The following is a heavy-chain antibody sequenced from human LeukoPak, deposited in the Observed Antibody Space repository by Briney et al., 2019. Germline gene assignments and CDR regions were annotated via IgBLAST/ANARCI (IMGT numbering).Heavy chain of an antibody. CDR3: ARVVTPRYCSTPSCYWKGWFDP. Sequence: ASVKVFCRASGYTFTNYYMHWVRQAPGQGLEWLGLITPSGGSTWYAQKFQGRVTMTRDMSTSTDYMELSSLRSEDTAVYYCARVVTPRYCSTPSCYWKGWFDPWGQGTLVTVSS. D-gene: IGHD2-2*01. CDR2: ITPSGGST. J-gene: IGHJ5*02. V-gene: IGHV1-46*01. CDR1: GYTFTNYY.